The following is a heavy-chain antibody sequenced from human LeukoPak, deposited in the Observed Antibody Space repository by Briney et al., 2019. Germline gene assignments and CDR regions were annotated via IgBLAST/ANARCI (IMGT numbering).Heavy chain of an antibody. CDR3: GGASLGY. D-gene: IGHD7-27*01. CDR1: GFTFSSYW. Sequence: GGSLRLSCAASGFTFSSYWMSWVRQAPGKGPEWVAHIKQDGSEKYYVDSMRGRFTISRDNAKNSLFLQMNSLRAEDTAVYYCGGASLGYWGQGTLVTVSS. V-gene: IGHV3-7*02. J-gene: IGHJ4*02. CDR2: IKQDGSEK.